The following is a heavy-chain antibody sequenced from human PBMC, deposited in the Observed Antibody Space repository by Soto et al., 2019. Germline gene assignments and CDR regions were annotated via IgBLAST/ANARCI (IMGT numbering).Heavy chain of an antibody. CDR2: INAGNGNT. CDR1: GYTFTSYA. Sequence: QVQLVQSGAEVKKPGASVKVSCKASGYTFTSYAMHWVRQAPGQRLEWMGWINAGNGNTKYSQKFQGGVTITRDTSASTAYMELSSLRSEDTAVYYCARDVGGVATIVDYWGQGTLVTVSS. V-gene: IGHV1-3*01. D-gene: IGHD5-12*01. CDR3: ARDVGGVATIVDY. J-gene: IGHJ4*02.